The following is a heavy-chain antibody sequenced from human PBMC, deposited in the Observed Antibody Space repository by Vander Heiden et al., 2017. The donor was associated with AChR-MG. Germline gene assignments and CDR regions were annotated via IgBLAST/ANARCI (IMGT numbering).Heavy chain of an antibody. J-gene: IGHJ6*02. CDR1: GFTFLSYA. V-gene: IGHV3-23*01. D-gene: IGHD4-17*01. CDR3: AKAAPGDYHDYYYYGMDV. Sequence: EVQLFESGGGLVQPGGSLRLSCAASGFTFLSYAVGWVRQAPGEGLEWVSAISGSGGSTYYADAVKGRFTISRDNSKNTLYLQMNSLRAEDTAVYYCAKAAPGDYHDYYYYGMDVWGQGTTVTVSS. CDR2: ISGSGGST.